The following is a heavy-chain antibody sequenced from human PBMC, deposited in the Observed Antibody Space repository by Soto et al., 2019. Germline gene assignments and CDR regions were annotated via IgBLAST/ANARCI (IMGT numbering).Heavy chain of an antibody. V-gene: IGHV3-30*18. CDR2: ISYDGSNK. CDR1: GFTFSSYG. CDR3: AKDLRKIFGVGNHYYGMDV. Sequence: QVQLVESGGGVVQPGRSLRLSCAASGFTFSSYGMHWVRQAPGKGLEWVAVISYDGSNKYYADSVKGRFTISRDNSKNTMDMQMHSLRAEDTAVYYWAKDLRKIFGVGNHYYGMDVWGQGTTVTVSS. D-gene: IGHD3-3*01. J-gene: IGHJ6*02.